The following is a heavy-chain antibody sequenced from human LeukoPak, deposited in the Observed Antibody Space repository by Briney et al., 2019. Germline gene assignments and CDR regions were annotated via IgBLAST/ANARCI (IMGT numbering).Heavy chain of an antibody. V-gene: IGHV5-51*01. D-gene: IGHD1-14*01. CDR1: GYSFTNYW. Sequence: GESLKISCQASGYSFTNYWIGWVRQMPAKGLEWMGIIFPGDSGTRYNPSFEGQVTMSVDKSIRTAYLQWSSLKASDTAMYYCARRPEYYFDYWGQGILVSVSS. CDR3: ARRPEYYFDY. CDR2: IFPGDSGT. J-gene: IGHJ4*02.